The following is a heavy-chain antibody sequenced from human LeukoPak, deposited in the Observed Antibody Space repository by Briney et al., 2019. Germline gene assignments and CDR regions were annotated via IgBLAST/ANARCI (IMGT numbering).Heavy chain of an antibody. Sequence: SETLSLTCTVSGGSISSSSYYWGWIRQPPGKGLEWIGSIYYSGSTYYNPSLKSRVTISVDTSKNQFSLKLSSVTAADTAVYYCARDISFPGYYDSSGYYSGAFDIWGQGTMVTVSS. J-gene: IGHJ3*02. V-gene: IGHV4-39*07. D-gene: IGHD3-22*01. CDR3: ARDISFPGYYDSSGYYSGAFDI. CDR1: GGSISSSSYY. CDR2: IYYSGST.